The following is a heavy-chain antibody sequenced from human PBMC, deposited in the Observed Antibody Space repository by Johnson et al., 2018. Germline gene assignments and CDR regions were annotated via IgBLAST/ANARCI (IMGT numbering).Heavy chain of an antibody. CDR3: AKEIGGYDFWSGYPAYYYMDV. D-gene: IGHD3-3*01. CDR1: GFTFDDYA. V-gene: IGHV3-9*01. Sequence: VQLVESGGGFVQXGRSXRLXCAASGFTFDDYAMHWVRQAPGKGLEWVSGISWNSGSLGYADSVKGRFIISRDNAKNSLYLQMNSRRAEATALYYCAKEIGGYDFWSGYPAYYYMDVWGKGTTVTVSS. J-gene: IGHJ6*03. CDR2: ISWNSGSL.